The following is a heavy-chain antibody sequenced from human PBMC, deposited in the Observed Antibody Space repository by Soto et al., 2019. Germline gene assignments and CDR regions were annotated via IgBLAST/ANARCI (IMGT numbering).Heavy chain of an antibody. Sequence: GGSLRLSCAASGFTFSSYSMNWVRQAPGKGLEWVSSISSSSSYIYYADSVKGRFTISRDNAKNSLYLQMNSLRAEDTAVYYCARVGLWFGELLYAFDIWGQGTMVTVSS. V-gene: IGHV3-21*01. D-gene: IGHD3-10*01. CDR3: ARVGLWFGELLYAFDI. CDR2: ISSSSSYI. CDR1: GFTFSSYS. J-gene: IGHJ3*02.